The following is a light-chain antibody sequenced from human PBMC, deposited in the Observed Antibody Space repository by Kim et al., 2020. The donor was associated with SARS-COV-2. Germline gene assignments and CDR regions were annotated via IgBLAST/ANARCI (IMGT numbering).Light chain of an antibody. V-gene: IGKV1-5*03. CDR2: MAS. Sequence: EIQMTQSPSTLSASVGDRVTITCRASQSINNWLAWYQQKPGKAPKLLIYMASTLESGVPSRFSGSGSGTEFTLTISSLQPDDFATYYCQQDNSYPLTFGGGTKVDIK. J-gene: IGKJ4*01. CDR3: QQDNSYPLT. CDR1: QSINNW.